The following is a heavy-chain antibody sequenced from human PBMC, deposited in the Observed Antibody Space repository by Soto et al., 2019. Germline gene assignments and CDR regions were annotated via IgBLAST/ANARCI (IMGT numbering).Heavy chain of an antibody. CDR2: IYWDDDN. J-gene: IGHJ3*02. CDR3: AHSPGCILVHGRPSPI. Sequence: QITLKESGPTLVKPTRTLTLTCTFSGFSLSTSGVGVGWIRQPPGKALEWLAVIYWDDDNGSRPSLKSRPSITKDTSKNQVVLTMTNMYPVDTATYYCAHSPGCILVHGRPSPIWGQGTMVTVSS. D-gene: IGHD1-26*01. CDR1: GFSLSTSGVG. V-gene: IGHV2-5*02.